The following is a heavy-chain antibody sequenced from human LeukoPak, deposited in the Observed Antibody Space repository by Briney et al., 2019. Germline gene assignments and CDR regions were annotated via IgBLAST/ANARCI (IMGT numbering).Heavy chain of an antibody. CDR2: IFYTGNT. J-gene: IGHJ4*02. CDR3: ARRPAGYTIDY. CDR1: GGSISSGSYY. Sequence: SQTLSLTCTVSGGSISSGSYYWSWIRQPAEKGLEWIGRIFYTGNTHYNPSLESRVTIFVDTSKNQFSLRLTSVTAADTAVYYCARRPAGYTIDYWGQGTLVTVSS. D-gene: IGHD6-13*01. V-gene: IGHV4-61*02.